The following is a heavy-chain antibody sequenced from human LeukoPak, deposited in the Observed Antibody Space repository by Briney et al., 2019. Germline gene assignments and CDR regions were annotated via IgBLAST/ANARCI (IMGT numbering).Heavy chain of an antibody. J-gene: IGHJ4*02. D-gene: IGHD6-6*01. CDR3: ARREGRSASPFFFDS. CDR1: GYTFTKYG. V-gene: IGHV1-18*01. CDR2: ISCYNGHT. Sequence: EASVEVSCKASGYTFTKYGLNWVRQAPGQGLQWMGWISCYNGHTHYAQNFQGRVTMTTDTSTNTAYMELRSLRSDDTAVYYCARREGRSASPFFFDSWGQGTLVTVSS.